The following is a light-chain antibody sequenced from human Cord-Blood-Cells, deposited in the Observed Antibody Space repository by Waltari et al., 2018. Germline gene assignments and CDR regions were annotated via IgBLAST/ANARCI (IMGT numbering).Light chain of an antibody. J-gene: IGLJ2*01. CDR2: EGS. CDR3: CSYAGSSTFVV. Sequence: QSALTQPASVSGSPGQSITISCTGTSSDVASSNLVSWYQQHPGKAPKPMIYEGSKRPSGVSNRFSGSKSGNTASLTISGLQAEDEADYYCCSYAGSSTFVVFGGGTKLTVL. CDR1: SSDVASSNL. V-gene: IGLV2-23*03.